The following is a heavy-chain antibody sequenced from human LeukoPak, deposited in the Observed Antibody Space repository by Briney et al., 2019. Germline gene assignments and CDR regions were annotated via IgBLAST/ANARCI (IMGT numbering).Heavy chain of an antibody. J-gene: IGHJ3*02. CDR1: GFIFSTYD. V-gene: IGHV3-21*05. CDR3: VRSDAFDI. CDR2: IRTLSYDI. D-gene: IGHD1-14*01. Sequence: GGSLRLSCEASGFIFSTYDMNWVRQAPGKGLEWVSFIRTLSYDIYYADSVKGRFTISRDNAKKSLYLQMNSLRAEDTAVYYCVRSDAFDIWGQGTMVTVSS.